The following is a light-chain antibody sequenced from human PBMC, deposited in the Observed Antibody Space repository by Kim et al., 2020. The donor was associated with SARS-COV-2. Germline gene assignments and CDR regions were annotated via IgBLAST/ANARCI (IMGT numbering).Light chain of an antibody. J-gene: IGKJ4*01. CDR3: PQYDNLPLT. V-gene: IGKV1-33*01. Sequence: DIQMTQSPSSLSASVGDRVTITCQASQDISNYLNWYQQKPGKAPKLLIYDASNLETGVPSRFSGSGSGTDFTFTISSLQPEDIATYYCPQYDNLPLTFGGGTKLEIK. CDR1: QDISNY. CDR2: DAS.